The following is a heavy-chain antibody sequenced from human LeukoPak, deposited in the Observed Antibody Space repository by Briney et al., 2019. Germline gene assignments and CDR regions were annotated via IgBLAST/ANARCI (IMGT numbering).Heavy chain of an antibody. CDR3: ARGKSYAMSAFDI. Sequence: PGGSLRLSCAASGFTFSSYAMHWVRQAPGKGLEWVAVISYDGSNKYYADSVKGRFTISRDNSKNTLYLQMNSLRAEDTAVYYCARGKSYAMSAFDIWGQGTMVTVSS. CDR2: ISYDGSNK. D-gene: IGHD1-26*01. J-gene: IGHJ3*02. CDR1: GFTFSSYA. V-gene: IGHV3-30*04.